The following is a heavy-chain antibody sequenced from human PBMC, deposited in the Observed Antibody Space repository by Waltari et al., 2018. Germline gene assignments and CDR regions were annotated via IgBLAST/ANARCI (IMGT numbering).Heavy chain of an antibody. Sequence: EVQLLESGGGLVQPGGSLRLSCAASGFTFSSYAMSWVRQAPGKGLEWVSAISGSGVSTYYADSVKGRFTISRDNSKNTLYLQMNSLRAEDTAVYYCANLEPGGYSSSWYAPNAEYRSYFDYWGQGTLVTVSS. CDR1: GFTFSSYA. J-gene: IGHJ4*02. CDR2: ISGSGVST. CDR3: ANLEPGGYSSSWYAPNAEYRSYFDY. V-gene: IGHV3-23*01. D-gene: IGHD6-13*01.